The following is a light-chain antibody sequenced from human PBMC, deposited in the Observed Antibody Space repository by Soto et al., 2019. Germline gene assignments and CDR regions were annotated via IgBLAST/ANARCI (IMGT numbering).Light chain of an antibody. CDR1: QGVSANY. J-gene: IGKJ3*01. Sequence: EVVLTQSPGTLSLSPGDRATLSCRASQGVSANYLAWYQQKLGQAPRLLIYGASSRATGTPDRFSGNGSGADFTPTISRLEPEDFAVYYCHQYGSTPFTFGPGTKVDIK. CDR2: GAS. CDR3: HQYGSTPFT. V-gene: IGKV3-20*01.